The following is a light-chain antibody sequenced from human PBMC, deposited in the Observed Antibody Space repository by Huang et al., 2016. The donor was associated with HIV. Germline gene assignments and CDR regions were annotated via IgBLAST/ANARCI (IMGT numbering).Light chain of an antibody. Sequence: EIVMTQSPVTLSVSPGERATLSDRASQTISNKLAWYQQTPGQAPRLLIAGASTRATGIPARFSGSGSGTEFTLTISSLQSEDFAVYFCQQYSDWPPRTFGQGTKVQIK. J-gene: IGKJ1*01. CDR2: GAS. CDR1: QTISNK. V-gene: IGKV3-15*01. CDR3: QQYSDWPPRT.